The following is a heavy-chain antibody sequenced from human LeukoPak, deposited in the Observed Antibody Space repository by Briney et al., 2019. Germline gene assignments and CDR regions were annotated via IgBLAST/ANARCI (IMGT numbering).Heavy chain of an antibody. D-gene: IGHD2-15*01. Sequence: PSETLSLTCAVYGGSFSGYYWSWIRQPPGKGLEWIGEINHSGSTNYNPSLKSRVTISVDTSKNQFSLKLSSVTAADTVVYYCARVWTRWYYFDYWGQGTLVTVSS. CDR1: GGSFSGYY. J-gene: IGHJ4*02. CDR2: INHSGST. CDR3: ARVWTRWYYFDY. V-gene: IGHV4-34*01.